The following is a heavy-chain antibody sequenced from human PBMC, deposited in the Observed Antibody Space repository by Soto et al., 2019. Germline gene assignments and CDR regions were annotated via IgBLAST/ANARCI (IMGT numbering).Heavy chain of an antibody. D-gene: IGHD1-20*01. J-gene: IGHJ5*02. CDR3: TRRYNWNDYYFDP. CDR2: SYYSGTS. Sequence: SETLSLTCTVSGGSIRVQSYYWTWIRQTPGKGLEWVGSSYYSGTSYFNPALKGRVTISVDTSTKQFSLRLTSVTAADTAVYYCTRRYNWNDYYFDPWGQGTLVTVSS. CDR1: GGSIRVQSYY. V-gene: IGHV4-39*01.